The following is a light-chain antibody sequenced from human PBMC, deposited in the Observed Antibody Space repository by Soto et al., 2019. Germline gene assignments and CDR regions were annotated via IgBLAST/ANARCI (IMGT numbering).Light chain of an antibody. CDR1: QSISSW. J-gene: IGKJ1*01. Sequence: DIQMTQSPSTLSASLGDRVTITCRASQSISSWVAWYQQKPGRAPKLLIYKASTLESGVPSRFSGSGSGTEFTLPISSLQPDDVATFYCQQYNSYPWTFGQGTKVEIK. CDR2: KAS. V-gene: IGKV1-5*03. CDR3: QQYNSYPWT.